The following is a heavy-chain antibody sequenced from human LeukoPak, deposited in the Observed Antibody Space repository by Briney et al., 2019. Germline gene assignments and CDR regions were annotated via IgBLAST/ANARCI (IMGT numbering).Heavy chain of an antibody. CDR1: GFTFSIYA. D-gene: IGHD4-17*01. V-gene: IGHV3-23*01. J-gene: IGHJ6*02. CDR3: AKDTSVHGMDV. Sequence: GGSLRLSCAASGFTFSIYAMSWVLQAPCNGLEWVSAISGSGGSTYYADSVKGRFTISRDNSKNTLYLQMNSLRAEDTAVYYCAKDTSVHGMDVWGQGTTVTVSS. CDR2: ISGSGGST.